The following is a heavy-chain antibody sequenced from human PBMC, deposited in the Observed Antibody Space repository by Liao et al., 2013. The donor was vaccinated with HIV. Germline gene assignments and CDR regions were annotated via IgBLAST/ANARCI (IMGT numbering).Heavy chain of an antibody. CDR2: IYYRGST. D-gene: IGHD7-27*01. J-gene: IGHJ5*02. CDR1: GGSISYSSYY. Sequence: QVQLQESGPGLVKPSETLSLTCTVSGGSISYSSYYWGWIRQPPGKGLEWIGSIYYRGSTYYNPSLKSRVTISVDTSKNQFSLQLSSVTAADTAVYYCARSKLGINWFDPWGQGTLVTVSS. V-gene: IGHV4-39*07. CDR3: ARSKLGINWFDP.